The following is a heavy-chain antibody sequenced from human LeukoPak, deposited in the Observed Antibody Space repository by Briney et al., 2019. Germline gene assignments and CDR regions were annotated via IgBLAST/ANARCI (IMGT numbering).Heavy chain of an antibody. CDR2: ISASNGNT. Sequence: ASVKVSCKASGYTFTRYGISWVRQAPGQGLQWLGWISASNGNTNYAQKFRDRVGMSTDTSTGTAYLDVRSLTSDDTAVYYCARDHSNWNYAPDFWGQGTLVIVSS. D-gene: IGHD1-7*01. CDR3: ARDHSNWNYAPDF. V-gene: IGHV1-18*01. J-gene: IGHJ4*02. CDR1: GYTFTRYG.